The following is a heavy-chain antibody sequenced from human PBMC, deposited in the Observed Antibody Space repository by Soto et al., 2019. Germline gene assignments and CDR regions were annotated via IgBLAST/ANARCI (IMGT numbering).Heavy chain of an antibody. D-gene: IGHD6-19*01. CDR2: TYYRSKWYN. J-gene: IGHJ6*02. V-gene: IGHV6-1*01. Sequence: PSQTLSLPCAISGDSVSSNSAAWNWIRQSPSRGLEWLGRTYYRSKWYNDYAVSVKSRITINPDTSKNQFSLQLNSVTPEDTAVYYCARDRFHSSGWDHYYYYGMDVWGQGTTVTVSS. CDR3: ARDRFHSSGWDHYYYYGMDV. CDR1: GDSVSSNSAA.